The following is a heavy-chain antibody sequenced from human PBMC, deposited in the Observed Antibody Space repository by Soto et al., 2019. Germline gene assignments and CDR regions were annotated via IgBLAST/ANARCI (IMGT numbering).Heavy chain of an antibody. CDR1: GFTFSSYG. Sequence: GGSLRLSCAASGFTFSSYGMHWVRQAPGKGLEWVAVIWYDGSNKYYADSVKGRVTMTRNTSISTAYMELSSLRSEDTAVYYCARGWVGATTDLNYYYYGMDVWGQGTTVTVSS. D-gene: IGHD1-26*01. CDR2: IWYDGSNK. CDR3: ARGWVGATTDLNYYYYGMDV. J-gene: IGHJ6*02. V-gene: IGHV3-33*01.